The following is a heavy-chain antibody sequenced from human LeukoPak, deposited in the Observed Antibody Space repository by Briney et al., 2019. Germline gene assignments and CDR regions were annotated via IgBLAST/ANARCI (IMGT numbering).Heavy chain of an antibody. Sequence: GGSLRLSCAASGFTFSSYWMHWVRQTPGKGLVWVSRINSDGSSTSYADSVKGRFTISRDNAKNTVYLQMNSLRAEDTAVYYCARWFYDSSGYYSFEDAFDIWGQGTMVTVSS. D-gene: IGHD3-22*01. CDR2: INSDGSST. V-gene: IGHV3-74*01. J-gene: IGHJ3*02. CDR3: ARWFYDSSGYYSFEDAFDI. CDR1: GFTFSSYW.